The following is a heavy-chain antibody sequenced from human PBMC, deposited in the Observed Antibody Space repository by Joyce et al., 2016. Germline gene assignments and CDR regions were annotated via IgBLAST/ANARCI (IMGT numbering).Heavy chain of an antibody. CDR2: TYDRSKWIY. J-gene: IGHJ4*02. Sequence: QVQLQQSGPGLVKHSQTLSLTCAISGDSVSSYSVAWNWIRQSPSRGLEWRGRTYDRSKWIYDYATSLESRISINPDTSKNQFALQLHSVTPEDTAVYYCARNLEERVGADFDYWGQGILVTVSS. D-gene: IGHD1-1*01. CDR1: GDSVSSYSVA. CDR3: ARNLEERVGADFDY. V-gene: IGHV6-1*01.